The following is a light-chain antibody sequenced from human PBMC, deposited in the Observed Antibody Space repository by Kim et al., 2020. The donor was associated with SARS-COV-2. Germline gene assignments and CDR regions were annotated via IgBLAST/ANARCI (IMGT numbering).Light chain of an antibody. CDR1: QSIGSNY. Sequence: EIVLTQSPGTLSLSPGDRATLSCRASQSIGSNYLAWYQQRPGQAPRLIIHGASTRATGIPDRFSGSGSGTEFTLTISRLEPEDFAVYYCQQYGSSPPYSFGQGTKLEI. V-gene: IGKV3-20*01. J-gene: IGKJ2*03. CDR3: QQYGSSPPYS. CDR2: GAS.